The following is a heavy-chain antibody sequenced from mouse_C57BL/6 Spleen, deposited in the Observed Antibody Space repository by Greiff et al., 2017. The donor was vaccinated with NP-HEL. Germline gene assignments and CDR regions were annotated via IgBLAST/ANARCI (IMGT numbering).Heavy chain of an antibody. CDR1: GFTFSSYA. D-gene: IGHD2-5*01. CDR3: ARGYYSNYGAMDY. Sequence: EVMLVESGGGLVKPGGSLKLSCAASGFTFSSYAMSWVRQTPEKRLEWVATISDGGSYTYYPDNVKGRFTISRDNAKNNLYLQMSHLKSEDTAMYYCARGYYSNYGAMDYGGQGTSVTVSS. J-gene: IGHJ4*01. CDR2: ISDGGSYT. V-gene: IGHV5-4*03.